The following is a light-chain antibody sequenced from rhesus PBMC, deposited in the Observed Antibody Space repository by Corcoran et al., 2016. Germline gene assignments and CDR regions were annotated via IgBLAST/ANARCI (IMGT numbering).Light chain of an antibody. J-gene: IGKJ2*01. V-gene: IGKV1-22*01. CDR1: QSIANW. CDR3: LKYTSRPYI. Sequence: DIQMTQSPSSLSASVGDTVTITCRASQSIANWLAWFQQKPGKAPNLLIYMASTLHSGVPSRFSGSGSGTDFTLTISSLQTEDFATYHCLKYTSRPYIFGQGTKVEIK. CDR2: MAS.